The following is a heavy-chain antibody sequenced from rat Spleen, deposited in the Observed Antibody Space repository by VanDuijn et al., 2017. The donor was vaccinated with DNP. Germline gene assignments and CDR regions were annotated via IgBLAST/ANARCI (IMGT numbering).Heavy chain of an antibody. CDR3: ATRGNDGGYDF. J-gene: IGHJ2*01. CDR1: GFIFSDYA. V-gene: IGHV5S10*01. D-gene: IGHD1-11*01. Sequence: EVQLVESGGGLVRPGNSLRLSCAASGFIFSDYAMAWVRQSPKMGLEWVATIIYDGSSTFYRDPVTGRFTIYRDFAKSTLYLQMDSLKPEDSATYYCATRGNDGGYDFWGQGVMVTVSS. CDR2: IIYDGSST.